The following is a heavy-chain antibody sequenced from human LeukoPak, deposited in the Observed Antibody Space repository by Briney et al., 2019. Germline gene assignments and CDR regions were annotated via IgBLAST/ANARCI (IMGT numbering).Heavy chain of an antibody. CDR1: GFTFSNYW. Sequence: AGGSLRLSCAASGFTFSNYWMHWVRQAPGKGLEWVSTIRSNGDTTYNADSVKGRFTISRDNSKNTLYLELNSLRVEDTATFYCAKGQELDDGVFDSWGQGTMVTVSS. V-gene: IGHV3-23*01. D-gene: IGHD1-1*01. CDR2: IRSNGDTT. CDR3: AKGQELDDGVFDS. J-gene: IGHJ4*02.